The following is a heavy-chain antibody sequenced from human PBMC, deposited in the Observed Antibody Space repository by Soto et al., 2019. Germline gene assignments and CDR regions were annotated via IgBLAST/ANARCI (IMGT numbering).Heavy chain of an antibody. CDR1: GGSINNYY. CDR3: ATQGFYRMGV. Sequence: PSETLSLTCNVSGGSINNYYWSWVRQHPGKGLEWIGKIHLTGATNYNPSLKSRVTISVDKSKNQFSLKLTSVTAADTAMFYCATQGFYRMGVWGRGTTVTVSS. CDR2: IHLTGAT. V-gene: IGHV4-59*12. J-gene: IGHJ6*02.